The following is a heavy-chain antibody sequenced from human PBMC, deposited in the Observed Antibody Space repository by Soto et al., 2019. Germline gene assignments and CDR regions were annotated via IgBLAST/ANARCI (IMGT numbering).Heavy chain of an antibody. CDR3: ARGLDITYYVDY. CDR1: GGSFSTYG. CDR2: IVPVFGKP. V-gene: IGHV1-69*01. Sequence: QVQLVQSGAEVKKPGSSVRVSCRASGGSFSTYGISWVRQAPGQGLEWMGWIVPVFGKPNYAQKFQGRATFTADESTSTVYMELSSWRSEATAVYFCARGLDITYYVDYWGQGTLVTVSS. J-gene: IGHJ4*02. D-gene: IGHD3-10*01.